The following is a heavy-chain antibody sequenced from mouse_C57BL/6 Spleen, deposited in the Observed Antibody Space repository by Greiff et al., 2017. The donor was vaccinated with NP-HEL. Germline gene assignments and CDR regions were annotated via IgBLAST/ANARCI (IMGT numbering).Heavy chain of an antibody. Sequence: EVKVVESGGGLVKPGGSLKLSCAASGFTFSSYAMSWVRQTPEKRLEWVATISDGGSYTYYPDNVKGRFTISRDNAKNNLYLQMSHLKSEDTAMYYCARDGYYGYAMDYWGQGTSVTVSS. V-gene: IGHV5-4*03. J-gene: IGHJ4*01. D-gene: IGHD2-3*01. CDR2: ISDGGSYT. CDR3: ARDGYYGYAMDY. CDR1: GFTFSSYA.